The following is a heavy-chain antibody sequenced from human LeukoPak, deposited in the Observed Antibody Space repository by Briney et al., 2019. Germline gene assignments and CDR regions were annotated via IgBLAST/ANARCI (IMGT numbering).Heavy chain of an antibody. CDR1: GGSLSGYY. CDR2: INHSGST. J-gene: IGHJ3*02. D-gene: IGHD1-26*01. CDR3: ARAYSGSHRGAFDI. V-gene: IGHV4-34*01. Sequence: SETLSLTCAVYGGSLSGYYWSWIRQPPGKGLEWIGEINHSGSTNYNPSLKSRVTISVDTSKNQFSLKLSSVTAADTAVYYCARAYSGSHRGAFDIWGQGTMVTVSS.